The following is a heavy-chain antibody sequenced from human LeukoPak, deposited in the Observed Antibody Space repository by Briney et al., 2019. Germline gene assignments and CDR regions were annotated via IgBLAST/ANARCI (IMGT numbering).Heavy chain of an antibody. Sequence: GRSLRLSCAASGFTFSSYGMHGVRQAPGKGLEWVAVIWYDGSNKYYADSVKGRFTISRDNSKSTLYLQMNSLRAEDTAVYYCARDDGQLVPPINWFDPWGQGTLVTVSS. J-gene: IGHJ5*02. CDR2: IWYDGSNK. CDR3: ARDDGQLVPPINWFDP. D-gene: IGHD6-13*01. V-gene: IGHV3-33*01. CDR1: GFTFSSYG.